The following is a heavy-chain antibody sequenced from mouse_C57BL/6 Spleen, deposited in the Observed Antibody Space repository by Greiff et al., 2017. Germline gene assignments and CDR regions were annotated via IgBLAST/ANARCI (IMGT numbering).Heavy chain of an antibody. D-gene: IGHD2-1*01. V-gene: IGHV5-16*01. CDR3: AREGGNPDMDYYAMDY. Sequence: EVMLVESEGGLVQPGSSMILSCTASGFTFSDYYMAWVRQVPEKGLEWVANINYDGSSTYYLDSLKSRFIISRDNAKNILYLQRSSLKSEDTATYYSAREGGNPDMDYYAMDYWGQGTSVTVSS. CDR1: GFTFSDYY. CDR2: INYDGSST. J-gene: IGHJ4*01.